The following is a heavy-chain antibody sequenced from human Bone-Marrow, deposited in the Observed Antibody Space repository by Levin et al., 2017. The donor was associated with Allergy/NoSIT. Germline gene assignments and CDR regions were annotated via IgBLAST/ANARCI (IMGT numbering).Heavy chain of an antibody. D-gene: IGHD3-10*01. CDR3: ARVKTFFYGSGMIQENTWFLDL. V-gene: IGHV4-59*01. CDR1: DVLLRSYR. J-gene: IGHJ2*01. CDR2: VHYSGTT. Sequence: PSETLSLTCRVSDVLLRSYRWSWIRQPPGKGLEWIGHVHYSGTTWYNPSLKNRVTISPDTATNQFSLRLTSVTAADTAVYYCARVKTFFYGSGMIQENTWFLDLWGRGTLVTVSS.